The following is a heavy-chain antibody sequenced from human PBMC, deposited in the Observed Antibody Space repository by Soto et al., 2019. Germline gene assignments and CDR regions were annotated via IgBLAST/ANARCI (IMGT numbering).Heavy chain of an antibody. V-gene: IGHV3-9*01. Sequence: EVQLVESGGGLVQPGRSLRLSCAASGFTLDDYAMHWVRQAPGKGLEWVSGISWNSGSIGYADSVKGRFTISRDNAKNSLYLQMNSLRAEDTALYYCAKDRYSSSSGLFDYWGQGTLVTVSS. J-gene: IGHJ4*02. CDR2: ISWNSGSI. CDR3: AKDRYSSSSGLFDY. CDR1: GFTLDDYA. D-gene: IGHD6-6*01.